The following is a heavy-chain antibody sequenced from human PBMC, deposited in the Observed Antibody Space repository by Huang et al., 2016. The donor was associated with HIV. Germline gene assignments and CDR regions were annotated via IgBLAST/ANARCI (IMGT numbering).Heavy chain of an antibody. V-gene: IGHV4-59*01. CDR1: GGSMSSYY. CDR2: IYYSGST. CDR3: ASASIAARRWFDP. D-gene: IGHD6-6*01. Sequence: QVQLQESGPGLVKPSETLSLTCTVSGGSMSSYYWSWIRQPPGKGLEWIGYIYYSGSTNYNPALKSRGTISVDTSKNQVSLRLSSVTAADTAVYYWASASIAARRWFDPWGQGSLVTVSS. J-gene: IGHJ5*02.